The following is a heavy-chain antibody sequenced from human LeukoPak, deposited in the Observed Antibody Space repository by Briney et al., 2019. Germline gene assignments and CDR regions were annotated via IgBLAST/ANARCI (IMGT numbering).Heavy chain of an antibody. CDR2: ISGDGSVT. Sequence: GGSLRLSCTASGFTLRNYWMHWVRQVPGKRLVWVSRISGDGSVTNYADSVQGRFTISRDNAKNILYLQINTLRSEDTAVYYCARYSSSSGGASYYLDYWGHGTLITVSS. V-gene: IGHV3-74*01. J-gene: IGHJ4*01. D-gene: IGHD6-6*01. CDR3: ARYSSSSGGASYYLDY. CDR1: GFTLRNYW.